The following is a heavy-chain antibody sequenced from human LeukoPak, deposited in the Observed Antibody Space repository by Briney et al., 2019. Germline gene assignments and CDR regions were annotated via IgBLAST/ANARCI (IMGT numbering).Heavy chain of an antibody. J-gene: IGHJ4*02. CDR2: IYHSGST. V-gene: IGHV4-30-2*01. D-gene: IGHD2-2*01. Sequence: SSETLSLTCSVSGGSISSGPYFWSWIRQPPGKGLEWIGYIYHSGSTYYNPSLKSRVTISVDRSKNQFSLKLSSVTAADTAVYYCARGSGGEVVVVPAAGFDYWGQGTLVTVSS. CDR3: ARGSGGEVVVVPAAGFDY. CDR1: GGSISSGPYF.